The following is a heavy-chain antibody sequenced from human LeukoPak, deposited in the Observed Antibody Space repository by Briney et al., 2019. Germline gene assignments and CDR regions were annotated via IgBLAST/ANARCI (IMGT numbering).Heavy chain of an antibody. J-gene: IGHJ4*02. Sequence: ASVKVSCKASGYTFTSYYMHWVRQAPGQGLEWMGIINPSGGSTSYAQKFQGRVTMTRDTSISTAYMELSRLRSDDTAVYYCASSRTAARLIVDYWGQGTLVTVSS. V-gene: IGHV1-46*01. D-gene: IGHD6-6*01. CDR2: INPSGGST. CDR1: GYTFTSYY. CDR3: ASSRTAARLIVDY.